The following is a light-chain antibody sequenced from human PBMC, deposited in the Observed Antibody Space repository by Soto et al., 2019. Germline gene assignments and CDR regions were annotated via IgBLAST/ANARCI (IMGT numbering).Light chain of an antibody. CDR3: QQYNDWPLT. CDR1: QSVRTS. J-gene: IGKJ1*01. V-gene: IGKV3-15*01. Sequence: EMVMTQYPVTLSVSPGERATLSCRASQSVRTSLAWYQQKPGQAPSLLIYGAFTRATGIPTRFSGTGSGTEFTLTISSLQSEDFALYYCQQYNDWPLTFGQGTMVDI. CDR2: GAF.